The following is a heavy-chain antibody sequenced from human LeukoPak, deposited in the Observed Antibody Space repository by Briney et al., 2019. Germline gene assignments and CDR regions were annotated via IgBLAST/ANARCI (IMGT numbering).Heavy chain of an antibody. Sequence: GGSLRLSCSASGFTFSRSAMTWVRQLPGGGLEWVSSISGNGQQTYYGDSVKGRFSVSRDNSQNTLYLQTDSLRADDSALYYCAKDADYLDSSGYLIPFVYWGQGTLVTVSS. J-gene: IGHJ4*02. CDR1: GFTFSRSA. D-gene: IGHD3-22*01. CDR2: ISGNGQQT. CDR3: AKDADYLDSSGYLIPFVY. V-gene: IGHV3-23*01.